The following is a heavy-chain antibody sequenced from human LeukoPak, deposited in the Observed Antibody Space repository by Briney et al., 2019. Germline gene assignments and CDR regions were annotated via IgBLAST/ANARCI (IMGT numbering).Heavy chain of an antibody. CDR1: GGSISSYY. Sequence: SETLSLTCNVSGGSISSYYWTWIRQAAGKGLEWIGRMHTSGNTNYSPSLKSRITMSVDTSKNQFSLKLSSVTAADTAVYYCAREGGQERYFDCWGQGTLVTVSS. CDR2: MHTSGNT. V-gene: IGHV4-4*07. J-gene: IGHJ4*02. CDR3: AREGGQERYFDC.